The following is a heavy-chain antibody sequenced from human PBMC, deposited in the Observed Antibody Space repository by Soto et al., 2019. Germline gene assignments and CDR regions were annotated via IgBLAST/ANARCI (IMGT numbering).Heavy chain of an antibody. J-gene: IGHJ6*02. CDR3: ARAYYDILTGYRYYYYYGMDV. V-gene: IGHV4-31*03. CDR2: IYYSGST. Sequence: QVQLQESGPGLVKPSQTLSLTCTVSGGSISSGGYYWSWIRQHPGKGLEWIGYIYYSGSTYYNPSLKSRVTISVDTSKNQFSLKLSSVTAADTAVYYCARAYYDILTGYRYYYYYGMDVWGQGTTVTVSS. CDR1: GGSISSGGYY. D-gene: IGHD3-9*01.